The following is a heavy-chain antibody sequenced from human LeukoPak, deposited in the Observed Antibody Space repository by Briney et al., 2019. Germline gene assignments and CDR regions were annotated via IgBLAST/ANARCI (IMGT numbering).Heavy chain of an antibody. CDR3: ARTLLVTTTALDS. D-gene: IGHD5-12*01. CDR1: GYSIRSGFY. CDR2: IYHSGIT. J-gene: IGHJ1*01. Sequence: SETLSLTCTVSGYSIRSGFYWGWIRQPPGKGLEWIGNIYHSGITYYTPSLKSRVTISVDTSRNQFSLKLISVTVADTAVYYCARTLLVTTTALDSWGQGTLVTVSS. V-gene: IGHV4-38-2*02.